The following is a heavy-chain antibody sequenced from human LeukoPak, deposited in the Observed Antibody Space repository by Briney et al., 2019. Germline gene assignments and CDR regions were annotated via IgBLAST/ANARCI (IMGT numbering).Heavy chain of an antibody. CDR2: INPSGDPT. Sequence: ASVKVSCKASGYTFTSYYMHWVRQAPGQGLEWVGIINPSGDPTTYAQKFQGRVTITSDMSTSTVYMELSSLRSEHTAVYYCARSSGYYSSLFYMHVWGKGTTVTVSS. CDR3: ARSSGYYSSLFYMHV. J-gene: IGHJ6*03. V-gene: IGHV1-46*01. CDR1: GYTFTSYY. D-gene: IGHD3-22*01.